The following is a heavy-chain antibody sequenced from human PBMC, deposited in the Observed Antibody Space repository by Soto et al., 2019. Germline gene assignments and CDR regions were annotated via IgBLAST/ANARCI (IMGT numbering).Heavy chain of an antibody. J-gene: IGHJ5*02. CDR3: ATRITVFGLLIPPFDP. CDR1: GGSVNGYY. D-gene: IGHD3-3*01. Sequence: SETLSLTCAVYGGSVNGYYWNWIRKPPGKGLEWIGEINHTGGTHYNPSLKSRVTMSVDTPKNQFSLRLSSVTAADTAIYYCATRITVFGLLIPPFDPWGQGTQVTVSS. V-gene: IGHV4-34*01. CDR2: INHTGGT.